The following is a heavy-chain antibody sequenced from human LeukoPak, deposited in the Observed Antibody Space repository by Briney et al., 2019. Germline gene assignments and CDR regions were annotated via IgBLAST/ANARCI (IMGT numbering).Heavy chain of an antibody. Sequence: PSETLSLTCTVSGGSISSGGYYWSWIRQPPGKGLEWIGYIYHSGSTYYNPSLKSRVTISVDRSKNQFSLKLSSVTAADTAVYYCARAPAPPNYYYYYYMDVWGKGTTVTVSS. D-gene: IGHD6-6*01. V-gene: IGHV4-30-2*01. CDR3: ARAPAPPNYYYYYYMDV. CDR2: IYHSGST. J-gene: IGHJ6*03. CDR1: GGSISSGGYY.